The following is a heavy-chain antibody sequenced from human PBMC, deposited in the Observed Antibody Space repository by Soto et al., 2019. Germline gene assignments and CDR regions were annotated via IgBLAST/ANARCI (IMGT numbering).Heavy chain of an antibody. CDR3: ARARSGYNIDALDI. Sequence: QVQLEESGPGLVKPSETLSLTCTVSGDSIRTYFWSWIRQPPGKGLEWIGYVFNSRSTNSNPSLTSRVTILLDTSRNQISLTLSSVTAADTAVYYCARARSGYNIDALDIWGQGTMVTVSS. D-gene: IGHD5-12*01. J-gene: IGHJ3*02. CDR1: GDSIRTYF. V-gene: IGHV4-59*01. CDR2: VFNSRST.